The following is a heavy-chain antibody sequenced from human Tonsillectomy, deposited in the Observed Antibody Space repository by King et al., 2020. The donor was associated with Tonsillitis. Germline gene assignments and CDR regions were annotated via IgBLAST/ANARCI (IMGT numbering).Heavy chain of an antibody. V-gene: IGHV3-66*01. CDR2: IYSGGST. D-gene: IGHD2-2*01. CDR3: ARDGPQRPRTSP. CDR1: GFTVSDNY. Sequence: VQLVESGGGLVQPGGSLRLSCAASGFTVSDNYIGWVRQAPGKGLEWVSVIYSGGSTYYADSVKDRFTISRDISKNTVYLRMTSLRAEDTAVYYCARDGPQRPRTSPWGQGTLVTVSS. J-gene: IGHJ5*02.